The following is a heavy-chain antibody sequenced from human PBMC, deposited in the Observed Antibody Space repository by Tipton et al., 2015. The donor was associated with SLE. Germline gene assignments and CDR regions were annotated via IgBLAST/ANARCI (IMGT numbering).Heavy chain of an antibody. CDR3: ARTPSSGWMVYFDY. CDR2: INGDGSHT. D-gene: IGHD6-19*01. CDR1: GFIFSGHW. Sequence: SLRLSCAASGFIFSGHWMHWVRQAPGKGLVWVSRINGDGSHTEYADSVQGRFTVSRDNAKNTLYLQMDSLRAEDTAVYYCARTPSSGWMVYFDYWGQGTLVTVSS. V-gene: IGHV3-74*03. J-gene: IGHJ4*02.